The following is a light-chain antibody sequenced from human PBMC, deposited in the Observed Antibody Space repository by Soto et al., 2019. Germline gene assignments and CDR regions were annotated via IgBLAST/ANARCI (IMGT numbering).Light chain of an antibody. CDR3: QQYNNWPRT. J-gene: IGKJ1*01. Sequence: EVVMTQSPATLSVSPGERATLSCRASQSVGSNFAWYQQKPGQAPRLLIYGASTRATDIPGRFSGSGSGTEFTLTISSLQSEDLAVYYCQQYNNWPRTFGQGTKVEIK. CDR2: GAS. V-gene: IGKV3-15*01. CDR1: QSVGSN.